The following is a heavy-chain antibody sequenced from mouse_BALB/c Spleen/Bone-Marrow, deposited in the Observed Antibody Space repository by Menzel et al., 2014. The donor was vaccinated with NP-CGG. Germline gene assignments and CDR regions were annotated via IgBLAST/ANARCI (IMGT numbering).Heavy chain of an antibody. D-gene: IGHD3-1*01. Sequence: QVQLQQSGSVLVRPGASVKLSCKASGYTFTNSWIHWAKQRPGHGPEWIREIHPNSGNSNYNEIFKGKARLTVDSSSSTAYVDLSSLTSEDSAVYYCSRHHRFAYYFDYWGQGTTLTVSS. CDR2: IHPNSGNS. CDR3: SRHHRFAYYFDY. CDR1: GYTFTNSW. J-gene: IGHJ2*01. V-gene: IGHV1S130*01.